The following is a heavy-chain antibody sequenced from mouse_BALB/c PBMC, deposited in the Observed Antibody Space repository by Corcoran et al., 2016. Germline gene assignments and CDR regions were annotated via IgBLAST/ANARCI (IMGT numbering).Heavy chain of an antibody. V-gene: IGHV9-3-1*01. D-gene: IGHD2-4*01. CDR2: INTYTGEP. J-gene: IGHJ3*01. CDR1: GYTFTNYG. Sequence: QIQLVQSGPELKKPGETVKISCKDSGYTFTNYGMNWVKQAPGKGLKWMGWINTYTGEPTYADDFKGRFAFSLETSASTAYLQINNLKNEDTATYFCARSTMITTAWFAYWGQGTLVTVSA. CDR3: ARSTMITTAWFAY.